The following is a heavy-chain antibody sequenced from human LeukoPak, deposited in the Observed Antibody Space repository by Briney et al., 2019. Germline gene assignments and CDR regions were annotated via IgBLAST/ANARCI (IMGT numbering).Heavy chain of an antibody. D-gene: IGHD6-13*01. CDR1: GGSISSYY. CDR2: IYYSGST. Sequence: SDTLSLTCTVSGGSISSYYWSWIRQPPGKGLEWIGYIYYSGSTNYNPSLKSRVTISVDTSKNQFSLKLSSVTAADTAVYYCARAAAAAPYYYGMDVWGQGTTVTVSS. V-gene: IGHV4-59*01. J-gene: IGHJ6*02. CDR3: ARAAAAAPYYYGMDV.